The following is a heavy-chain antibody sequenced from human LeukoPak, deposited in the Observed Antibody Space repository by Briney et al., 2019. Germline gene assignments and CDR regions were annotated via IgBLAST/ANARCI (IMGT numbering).Heavy chain of an antibody. J-gene: IGHJ5*02. CDR2: IWYDGSNK. CDR1: GFTFSSYS. CDR3: ARQPHCSGGSCYSNWFDP. V-gene: IGHV3-33*08. D-gene: IGHD2-15*01. Sequence: GGSLRLSCAASGFTFSSYSMNWVRQAPGKGLEWVAVIWYDGSNKYYADSVKGRFTISRDNSKNTLYLQMNSLRAEDTAVYYCARQPHCSGGSCYSNWFDPWGQGTLVTVSS.